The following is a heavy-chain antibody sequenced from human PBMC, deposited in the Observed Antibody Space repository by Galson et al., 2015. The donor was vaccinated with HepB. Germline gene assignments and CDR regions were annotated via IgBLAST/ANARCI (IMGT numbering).Heavy chain of an antibody. J-gene: IGHJ4*02. Sequence: PALVKPTQTLTLTCSFSGFSLSNTREGVAWIRQPPGEALEWLALIYWDEYKHYSPSLDNRLTLSRDSSNNQVVLTLINMEPLDTATYYCAHISVDYSSGWPPNNRFLDFWGRGALVTVSS. CDR3: AHISVDYSSGWPPNNRFLDF. CDR1: GFSLSNTREG. CDR2: IYWDEYK. V-gene: IGHV2-5*02. D-gene: IGHD6-19*01.